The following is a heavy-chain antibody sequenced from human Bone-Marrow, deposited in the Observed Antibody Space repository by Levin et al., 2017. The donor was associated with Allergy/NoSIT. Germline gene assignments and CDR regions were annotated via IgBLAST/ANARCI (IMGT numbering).Heavy chain of an antibody. CDR2: ISYDGNNI. D-gene: IGHD5-18*01. CDR3: AKDSLPGYSYGHSDHFDY. Sequence: PAGGSLRLSCAASGFTFSTYGIHWVRQAPGKGLEWVALISYDGNNIHYADSVKGRFTISRDNSKNTVYLQMNSLRAEDTAVYYCAKDSLPGYSYGHSDHFDYWGQGTLVTVSS. V-gene: IGHV3-30*18. CDR1: GFTFSTYG. J-gene: IGHJ4*02.